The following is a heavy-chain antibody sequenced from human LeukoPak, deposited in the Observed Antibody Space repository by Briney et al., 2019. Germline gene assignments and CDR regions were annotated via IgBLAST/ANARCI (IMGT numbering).Heavy chain of an antibody. Sequence: GGSLSLSCAASGFIFRNSYMTWVRQAPGEGLEWVATVIQDGSVKYYLDSMKGRFTISRDNAKDSLYLQMKSLRAEDTAIYYCTDPDWGWGQGTMVTVSS. V-gene: IGHV3-7*01. J-gene: IGHJ3*01. CDR3: TDPDWG. CDR2: VIQDGSVK. CDR1: GFIFRNSY. D-gene: IGHD3/OR15-3a*01.